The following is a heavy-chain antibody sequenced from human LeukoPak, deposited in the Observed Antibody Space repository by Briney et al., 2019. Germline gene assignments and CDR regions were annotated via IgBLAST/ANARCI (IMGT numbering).Heavy chain of an antibody. CDR3: ARGTARARYYYYYGMDV. Sequence: PSETLSLTCAVSGGSFSGYYWTWIRQPPGEGLEWIGEIIHSGSTNYNPSLKSRVTISVDTSKNQFSLKLNSVTAADTAVYYCARGTARARYYYYYGMDVWGQGTTVTVSS. D-gene: IGHD5-18*01. CDR2: IIHSGST. J-gene: IGHJ6*02. V-gene: IGHV4-34*01. CDR1: GGSFSGYY.